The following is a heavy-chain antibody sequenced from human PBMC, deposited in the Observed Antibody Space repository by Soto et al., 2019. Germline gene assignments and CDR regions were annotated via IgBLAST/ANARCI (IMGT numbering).Heavy chain of an antibody. D-gene: IGHD3-16*02. Sequence: QITLKESGPTLVKPTQTLTLTCTFSGFSLSTSGVGVGWIRQPPGKALEWLALIYWDDDKRYSPSLKSRLTITKDTSKNQVDLTMTNMDPGDTATYYCAHRAHVAAYYDYIWGSYRPETAYFDYWGQGTLVTVSS. V-gene: IGHV2-5*02. CDR1: GFSLSTSGVG. CDR2: IYWDDDK. J-gene: IGHJ4*02. CDR3: AHRAHVAAYYDYIWGSYRPETAYFDY.